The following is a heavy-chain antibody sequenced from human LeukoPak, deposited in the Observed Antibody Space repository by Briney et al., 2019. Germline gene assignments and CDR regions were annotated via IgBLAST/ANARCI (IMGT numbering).Heavy chain of an antibody. J-gene: IGHJ5*02. CDR1: GFTVSSNY. CDR3: ARDGCGGDCYSGWFDP. Sequence: GGSLRLSCAASGFTVSSNYMSWVRQAPGKGLEWVSVIYSGGTTYYADSVKGRFTISRDNSKNTLYLQMNSLRPEDTAVYYCARDGCGGDCYSGWFDPWGQGTLVTVSS. D-gene: IGHD2-21*02. CDR2: IYSGGTT. V-gene: IGHV3-66*02.